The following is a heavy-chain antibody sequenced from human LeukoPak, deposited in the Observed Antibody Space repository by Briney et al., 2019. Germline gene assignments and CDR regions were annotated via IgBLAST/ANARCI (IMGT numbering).Heavy chain of an antibody. Sequence: SETLSLTCTVSGGSISSYYWSWIWQPPGKGLEWIGYIYYSGSTNYNPSLKSRVTISVDTSKNQFSLKLSSVTAADTAVYYCARDHVYYYGSGSSRDAFDIWGQGTMVTVSS. J-gene: IGHJ3*02. CDR2: IYYSGST. CDR3: ARDHVYYYGSGSSRDAFDI. D-gene: IGHD3-10*01. CDR1: GGSISSYY. V-gene: IGHV4-59*01.